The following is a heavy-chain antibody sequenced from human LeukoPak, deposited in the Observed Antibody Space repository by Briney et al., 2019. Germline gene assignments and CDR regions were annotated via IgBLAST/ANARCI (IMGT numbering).Heavy chain of an antibody. CDR2: IYHSGKS. V-gene: IGHV4-38-2*02. Sequence: PSETLSLTCSVSGYSISSGYYWDWIRQPPGRGLEWIASIYHSGKSYYNPSLESRVTISVDTSKNQFSLKLSSVTAADTAVYYCARHPPSYWGQGTLVTVSS. CDR1: GYSISSGYY. CDR3: ARHPPSY. J-gene: IGHJ4*02.